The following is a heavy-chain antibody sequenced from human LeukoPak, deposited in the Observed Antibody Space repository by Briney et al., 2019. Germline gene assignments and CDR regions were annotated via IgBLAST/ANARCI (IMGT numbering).Heavy chain of an antibody. Sequence: SETLSLTCTVSGGSISSYYWSWIRQPPGKGLECIGYIYYSGSTNYNPSLTSRVTVSVDTSKTQFSLKLSSVTAADTAVYYCARRTYFYDSSGYYFDYWGQGTLVTVSS. V-gene: IGHV4-59*01. D-gene: IGHD3-22*01. CDR2: IYYSGST. J-gene: IGHJ4*02. CDR3: ARRTYFYDSSGYYFDY. CDR1: GGSISSYY.